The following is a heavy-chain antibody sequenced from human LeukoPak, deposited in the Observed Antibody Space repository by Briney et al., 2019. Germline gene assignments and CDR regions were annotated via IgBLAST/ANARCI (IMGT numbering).Heavy chain of an antibody. CDR3: ARGPTIFGVVIISAFDI. J-gene: IGHJ3*02. CDR2: MNPNSGNT. Sequence: ASVKVSCKASGYTFTSYDINWVRQATGQGLEWMGWMNPNSGNTGYAQKFQGRVTITRNTSISTAYMELSSLRSEDTAVYYWARGPTIFGVVIISAFDIWGQGTMVTVS. V-gene: IGHV1-8*03. D-gene: IGHD3-3*01. CDR1: GYTFTSYD.